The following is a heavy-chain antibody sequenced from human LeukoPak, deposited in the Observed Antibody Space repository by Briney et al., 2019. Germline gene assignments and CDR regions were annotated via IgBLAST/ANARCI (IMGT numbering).Heavy chain of an antibody. J-gene: IGHJ4*02. CDR3: ARATVRGVIDDY. V-gene: IGHV3-48*03. CDR1: GFTFSSYE. D-gene: IGHD3-10*01. Sequence: GGSLRLSCAASGFTFSSYEMNWVRQAPGKGLEWVSYISSSGSTIYYADSVKGRFTISRDNAKNSLYLQMNSLRAEDTAVYYCARATVRGVIDDYWGQGTLVTVSS. CDR2: ISSSGSTI.